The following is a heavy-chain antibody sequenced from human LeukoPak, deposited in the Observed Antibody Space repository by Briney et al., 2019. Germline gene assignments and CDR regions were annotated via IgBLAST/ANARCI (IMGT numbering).Heavy chain of an antibody. CDR2: FYSGGST. CDR3: ARGRVSVYSSSWYYDY. Sequence: GGSLRLSCAASGFTVSSNYMSWVRQAPGKGLEGVSVFYSGGSTYYADSVKGRFTISRDNFKNTLFLQMNSLSAEATAVYSCARGRVSVYSSSWYYDYWGQGTLVTVSS. J-gene: IGHJ4*02. CDR1: GFTVSSNY. V-gene: IGHV3-66*01. D-gene: IGHD6-13*01.